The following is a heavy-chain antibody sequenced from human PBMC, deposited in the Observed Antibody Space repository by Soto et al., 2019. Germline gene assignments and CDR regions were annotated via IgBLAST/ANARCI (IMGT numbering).Heavy chain of an antibody. D-gene: IGHD3-10*01. CDR3: ARDSNYYGSRPMDV. CDR2: IYYSGST. J-gene: IGHJ6*02. Sequence: PSETLSLTCTVSGGSISSYYWSWIRQPPGKGLEWIGYIYYSGSTNYNPSLKSRVTISVDTSKNQFSLKLSSVTAADTAVYYCARDSNYYGSRPMDVWGQGTTVTVSS. V-gene: IGHV4-59*01. CDR1: GGSISSYY.